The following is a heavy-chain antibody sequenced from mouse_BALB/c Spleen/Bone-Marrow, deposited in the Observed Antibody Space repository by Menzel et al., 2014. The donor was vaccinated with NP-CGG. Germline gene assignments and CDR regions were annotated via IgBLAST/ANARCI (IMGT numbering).Heavy chain of an antibody. CDR3: VRSYDSYAMAF. CDR1: GFTFSSFG. V-gene: IGHV5-17*02. Sequence: EVKLMESGGGLAQPGGSRKLSCAASGFTFSSFGMHWARQAPEKGLEWVAYISSGSSTIYYADTVKGRFTISRDNPKNTLFLQMTSLRSEDTAMYYCVRSYDSYAMAFWGQGTSVTVSS. D-gene: IGHD2-10*02. CDR2: ISSGSSTI. J-gene: IGHJ4*01.